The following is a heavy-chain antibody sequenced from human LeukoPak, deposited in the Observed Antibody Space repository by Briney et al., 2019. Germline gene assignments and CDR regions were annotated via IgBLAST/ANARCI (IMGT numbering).Heavy chain of an antibody. CDR1: GYTFSDYY. V-gene: IGHV1-2*02. D-gene: IGHD3-22*01. J-gene: IGHJ4*02. Sequence: GASVKVSCKASGYTFSDYYMHWVRQAPGQGLEWMGWINPNNGRTSYAQNFQGRVSMTRDTSISTAYMELSSLRSDDTAVYSCARGTYYDSHGYSGVRLFDYWGQGTLVTVSS. CDR2: INPNNGRT. CDR3: ARGTYYDSHGYSGVRLFDY.